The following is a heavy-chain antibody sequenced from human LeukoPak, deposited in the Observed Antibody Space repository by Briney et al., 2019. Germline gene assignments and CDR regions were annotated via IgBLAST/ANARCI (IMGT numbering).Heavy chain of an antibody. J-gene: IGHJ4*02. CDR2: INHSGST. CDR3: ARVIDCYDY. V-gene: IGHV4-4*02. D-gene: IGHD2-21*02. Sequence: SETLSLTCTVSGGSISSSNWWSWVRQPPGKGLEWIGEINHSGSTNYNPSLKSRVTISVDTSKDQFSLKLSSVTAADTAVYYCARVIDCYDYWGQGTLVTVSS. CDR1: GGSISSSNW.